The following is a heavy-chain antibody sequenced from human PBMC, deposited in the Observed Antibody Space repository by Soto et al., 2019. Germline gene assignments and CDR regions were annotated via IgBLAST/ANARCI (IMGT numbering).Heavy chain of an antibody. J-gene: IGHJ4*02. V-gene: IGHV1-46*01. CDR1: GYTFTSYY. D-gene: IGHD2-15*01. CDR3: AREAVVTRHFDY. Sequence: QVQLVQSGAEVKKPGASVKVSCKASGYTFTSYYMHWVRRAPGQGLEWMGIINPSGGSTSYAQKFQGRVTMTRDTSTSTVYMELSSLRSEDTAVYYCAREAVVTRHFDYWGQGTLVTVSS. CDR2: INPSGGST.